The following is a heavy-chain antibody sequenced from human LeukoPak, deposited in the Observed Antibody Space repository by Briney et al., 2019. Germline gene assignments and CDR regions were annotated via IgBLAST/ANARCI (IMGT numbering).Heavy chain of an antibody. CDR3: ARSRIASSGYVAFDI. Sequence: PGRSLRLSCAASGFTFSSYGMHWVRQAPGKGLEWVATISFDGSNKYYADSVKGRFTISRDNSKSTLYLQMNSLRAEDTAVYYCARSRIASSGYVAFDIWGQGTMVTVSS. CDR1: GFTFSSYG. J-gene: IGHJ3*02. V-gene: IGHV3-30*03. D-gene: IGHD6-13*01. CDR2: ISFDGSNK.